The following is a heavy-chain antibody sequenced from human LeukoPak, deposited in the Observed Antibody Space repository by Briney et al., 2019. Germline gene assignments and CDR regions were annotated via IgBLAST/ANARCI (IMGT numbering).Heavy chain of an antibody. J-gene: IGHJ2*01. Sequence: GGSLRLSSSASGFKFRTYAMSWARQAPGKGLEWAAAISGGGANAYFVDSVKGRFTISRDNSNNTLHLQMNSLRAEDTGVYYCAKGDSGSFGGWYYDLWGRGTRVTVSS. V-gene: IGHV3-23*01. CDR1: GFKFRTYA. CDR3: AKGDSGSFGGWYYDL. CDR2: ISGGGANA. D-gene: IGHD6-19*01.